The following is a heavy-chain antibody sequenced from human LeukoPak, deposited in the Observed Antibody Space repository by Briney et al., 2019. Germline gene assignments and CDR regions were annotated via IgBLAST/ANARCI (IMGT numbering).Heavy chain of an antibody. Sequence: GGSLRLSCEASGFTFSTYGMHWVRQAPGKGLEWMAVISSGGSNYYYADSVRGRFTISRDNSKNTLYLQMNSLRVEDTAVYYCAKAPLAYRTSGSYACGMDVWGQGTTVTVSS. CDR2: ISSGGSNY. J-gene: IGHJ6*02. D-gene: IGHD3-10*01. V-gene: IGHV3-30*18. CDR1: GFTFSTYG. CDR3: AKAPLAYRTSGSYACGMDV.